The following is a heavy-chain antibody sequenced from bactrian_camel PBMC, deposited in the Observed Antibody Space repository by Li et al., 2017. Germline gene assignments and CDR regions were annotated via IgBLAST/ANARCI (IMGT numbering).Heavy chain of an antibody. J-gene: IGHJ6*01. CDR1: GFTFSSYD. CDR3: VRDYDDYGY. V-gene: IGHV3S40*01. CDR2: INNGGGHRT. D-gene: IGHD3*01. Sequence: EVQLVESGGGLVQPGGSLRLSCAASGFTFSSYDMSWVRQAPGKGLEWVSAINNGGGHRTYYADSVKGRFTISRDDAKNTVYLQMNSLKPEDTAVYYCVRDYDDYGYWGQGTQVTVS.